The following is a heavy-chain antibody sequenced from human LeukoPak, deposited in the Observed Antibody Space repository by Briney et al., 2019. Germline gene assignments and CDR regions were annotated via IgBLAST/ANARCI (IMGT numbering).Heavy chain of an antibody. CDR3: AREPLGIGAFDI. V-gene: IGHV1-46*01. D-gene: IGHD7-27*01. CDR2: INPSGGST. J-gene: IGHJ3*02. CDR1: GYTFTNYY. Sequence: ASVKVSCKASGYTFTNYYMHWVRQAPGQGLEWMGIINPSGGSTSYAQKFQGRVTMTRDTSTSTVYMELSSLRSEDTAVYYCAREPLGIGAFDIWGQGTMVTVSS.